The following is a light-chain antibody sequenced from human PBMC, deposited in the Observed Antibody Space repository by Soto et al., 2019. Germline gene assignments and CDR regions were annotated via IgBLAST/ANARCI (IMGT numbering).Light chain of an antibody. CDR3: GTWDSSLSAYV. V-gene: IGLV1-51*01. Sequence: QSVLTQPPSVSAAPGQKVTISCSGSSSKIGNNYVSWYQQVPGTAPKRLIFDNDRRPSGIPDRFSGSKSATSATLGIAGLQTGDEADYYCGTWDSSLSAYVFGTGTKLTVL. J-gene: IGLJ1*01. CDR2: DND. CDR1: SSKIGNNY.